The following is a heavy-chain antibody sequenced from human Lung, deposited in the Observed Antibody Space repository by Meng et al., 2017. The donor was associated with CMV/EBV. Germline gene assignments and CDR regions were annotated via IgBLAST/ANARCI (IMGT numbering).Heavy chain of an antibody. D-gene: IGHD2-2*01. J-gene: IGHJ4*02. CDR1: GYTFTSYG. V-gene: IGHV1-18*01. CDR2: ISAYKGNT. Sequence: ASXXVSXKASGYTFTSYGISWVRQAPGKGLEWMGWISAYKGNTNYAQMLQGRVTMTTDTSTSTAYVELRSLGSDDTAVYYCASASDIVVVPAARFDFWGQGTXVTVSS. CDR3: ASASDIVVVPAARFDF.